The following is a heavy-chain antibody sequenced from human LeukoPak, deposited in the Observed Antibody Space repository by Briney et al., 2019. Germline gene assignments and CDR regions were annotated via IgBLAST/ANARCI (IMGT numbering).Heavy chain of an antibody. D-gene: IGHD6-19*01. J-gene: IGHJ4*02. V-gene: IGHV3-11*05. CDR1: GFTFSDYY. CDR2: ISLSGNYT. CDR3: ARDRGSSGWYYFDY. Sequence: GGSLRLSCAASGFTFSDYYMSWIRQAPGKGLEWVSYISLSGNYTKYADSVKGRFTISRDNAKNSLFLQMNSLRAEDTAVYYCARDRGSSGWYYFDYWGQGTLVTVSS.